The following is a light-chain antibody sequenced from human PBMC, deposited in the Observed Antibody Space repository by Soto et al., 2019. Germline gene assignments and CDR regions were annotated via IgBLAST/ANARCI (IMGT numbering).Light chain of an antibody. CDR3: PQSYRSPPT. V-gene: IGKV1-39*01. CDR2: AAY. J-gene: IGKJ1*01. CDR1: QSISNH. Sequence: DIQMTQSPYSLSASLEDRVIITCRASQSISNHLNWYQQKPGKAPKLMIFAAYSLQSGVPSRYIGSRSGPDLPLNPSSLKPEDFATYYCPQSYRSPPTFGKRTKMEIK.